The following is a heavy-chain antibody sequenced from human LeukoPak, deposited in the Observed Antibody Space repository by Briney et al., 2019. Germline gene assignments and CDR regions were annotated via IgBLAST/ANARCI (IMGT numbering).Heavy chain of an antibody. D-gene: IGHD3-10*01. J-gene: IGHJ6*03. CDR2: INPNSGGT. V-gene: IGHV1-2*02. CDR1: GYTFTGYY. CDR3: ATDDGGYYYYMDV. Sequence: ASVKVSCKVSGYTFTGYYMHWVRQAPGQGLEWMGLINPNSGGTNYAQKFQGRVTMTRDTSISTAYMELSRLRSDDTAVYYCATDDGGYYYYMDVWGKGTTVTVSS.